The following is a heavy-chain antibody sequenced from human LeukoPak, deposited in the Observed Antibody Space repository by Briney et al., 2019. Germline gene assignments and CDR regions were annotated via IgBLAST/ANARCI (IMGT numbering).Heavy chain of an antibody. D-gene: IGHD3-22*01. Sequence: GESLKISCQGFGYPFTTSWIGWVRQLPGKGLEWTAIIYAGNSDAKYSPSFQGQVSISTDRSISTAYLHWSSLKASDTAMYYCARHSNYYDSSGYYLVDYWGQGTLVTVSS. V-gene: IGHV5-51*01. CDR2: IYAGNSDA. CDR1: GYPFTTSW. J-gene: IGHJ4*02. CDR3: ARHSNYYDSSGYYLVDY.